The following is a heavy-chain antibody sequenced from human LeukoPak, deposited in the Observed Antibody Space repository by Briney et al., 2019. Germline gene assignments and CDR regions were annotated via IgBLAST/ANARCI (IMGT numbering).Heavy chain of an antibody. Sequence: PSETLSLTCTVSGGSISSSSYYWGWIRQPPGKGLEWIGSIYYSGSTYYNPSLKSRVTISVDTSKNQFSLKLSSVTAADTAVYYCARSGYSSGWYREDYFDYWGQGTLVTVSS. D-gene: IGHD6-19*01. CDR3: ARSGYSSGWYREDYFDY. CDR1: GGSISSSSYY. CDR2: IYYSGST. V-gene: IGHV4-39*01. J-gene: IGHJ4*02.